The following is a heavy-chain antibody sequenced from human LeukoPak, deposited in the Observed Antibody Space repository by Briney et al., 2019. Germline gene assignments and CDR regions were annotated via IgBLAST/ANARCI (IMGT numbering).Heavy chain of an antibody. CDR3: ARDLFVVGTSSPFDP. Sequence: ASVKVSCKASGYTFNTYGINWVRQAPGQGLEWMGWISGYNGNTNYAQKLQGRVTMTTDTSTSTAYMELRSLGSDDTAVYYCARDLFVVGTSSPFDPWGQGTLVTVSS. CDR1: GYTFNTYG. V-gene: IGHV1-18*01. D-gene: IGHD1-26*01. CDR2: ISGYNGNT. J-gene: IGHJ5*02.